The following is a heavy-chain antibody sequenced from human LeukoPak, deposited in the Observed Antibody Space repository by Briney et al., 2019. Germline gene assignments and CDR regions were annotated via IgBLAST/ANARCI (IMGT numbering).Heavy chain of an antibody. Sequence: GESLKISCKGSGYSFITYWIGWVRQMPGKGLEWMGTIYPGDSDTRYSPSSQGQVTISADKSISTAYLQWSSLKASDTAMYYCARAHDSSGYSVYGIDVWGQGTTVTVSS. CDR3: ARAHDSSGYSVYGIDV. J-gene: IGHJ6*02. V-gene: IGHV5-51*01. D-gene: IGHD3-22*01. CDR2: IYPGDSDT. CDR1: GYSFITYW.